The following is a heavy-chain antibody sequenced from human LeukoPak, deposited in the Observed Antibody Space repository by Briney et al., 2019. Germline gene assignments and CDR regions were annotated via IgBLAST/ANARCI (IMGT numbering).Heavy chain of an antibody. Sequence: GGSLRLSCAASGFTFSSYGMHWVRQAPGKGLDWVAFIRYDGSIKDYADSVKGRFTISRDNSKNTLYLQMNSLRDEDTAMYYCAKVSPISPSGYLDYWGQGTPVTVSS. CDR2: IRYDGSIK. D-gene: IGHD3-3*01. V-gene: IGHV3-30*02. CDR1: GFTFSSYG. CDR3: AKVSPISPSGYLDY. J-gene: IGHJ4*02.